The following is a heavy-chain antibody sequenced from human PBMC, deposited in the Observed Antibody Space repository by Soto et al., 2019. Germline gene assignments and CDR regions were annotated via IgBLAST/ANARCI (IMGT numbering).Heavy chain of an antibody. D-gene: IGHD4-17*01. CDR2: IYHSGST. CDR3: ARSTVNDAFDI. J-gene: IGHJ3*02. Sequence: SETLSLTCAVSGGSISSGGYSWSWIRQPPGKGLEWIEYIYHSGSTYYNPSLKSRVTISVDRSKNQFSLKLSSVTAADTAVYYCARSTVNDAFDIWGQGTMVTVSS. CDR1: GGSISSGGYS. V-gene: IGHV4-30-2*01.